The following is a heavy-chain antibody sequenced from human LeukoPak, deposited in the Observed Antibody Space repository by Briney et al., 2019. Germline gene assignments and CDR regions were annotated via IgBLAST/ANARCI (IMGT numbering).Heavy chain of an antibody. J-gene: IGHJ4*02. Sequence: PSETLSLTCTVSGGSISSYHWSWIRQPPGKGLECIGYIYYSGSTHYNPSLKSRVTISVDTSKNQFSLKLSSVTAADTAVYYCARRGIVATYFDYWGQGTLVTVSS. CDR1: GGSISSYH. CDR2: IYYSGST. D-gene: IGHD5-12*01. CDR3: ARRGIVATYFDY. V-gene: IGHV4-59*01.